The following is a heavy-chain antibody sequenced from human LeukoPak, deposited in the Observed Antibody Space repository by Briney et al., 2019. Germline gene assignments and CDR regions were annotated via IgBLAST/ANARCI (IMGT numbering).Heavy chain of an antibody. CDR1: GFTFSSYA. V-gene: IGHV3-23*01. CDR2: ISGSGGST. Sequence: GGSLKLSCTASGFTFSSYAMSWFRQAPGKGLEWFSAISGSGGSTYYADSVKGRFTISRDNSKNTLYLQMNSLRAEDTAVYYCARDSGSTVDAFDIWGQGTMVTVSS. D-gene: IGHD4-17*01. CDR3: ARDSGSTVDAFDI. J-gene: IGHJ3*02.